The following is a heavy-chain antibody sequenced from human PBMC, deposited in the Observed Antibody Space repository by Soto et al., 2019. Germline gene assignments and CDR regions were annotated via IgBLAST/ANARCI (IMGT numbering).Heavy chain of an antibody. D-gene: IGHD3-22*01. CDR2: ISSSGSTI. CDR1: GFTFSSYE. J-gene: IGHJ5*02. V-gene: IGHV3-48*03. Sequence: PVGSLRLSCAASGFTFSSYEMNWVRQAPGKGLEWVSYISSSGSTIYYADSVKGRFTISRDNAKNSLYLQMNSLRAEDTAVYYCARAKKYYYDSSGGWFDPWGQGTLVTVSS. CDR3: ARAKKYYYDSSGGWFDP.